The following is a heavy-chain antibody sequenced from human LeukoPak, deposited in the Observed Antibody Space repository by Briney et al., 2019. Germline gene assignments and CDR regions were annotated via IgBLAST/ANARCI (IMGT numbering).Heavy chain of an antibody. Sequence: GGSLRLSCAAAGFTFSSYGMSWVRQAPGKGLEWVSGLSYSGGRTYYADSVKGRFTISRDNSKNTLYLQMNSLRAEDTAVYYCAKDIVVVPAAAYYYYYYMDVWGKGTTVTISS. D-gene: IGHD2-2*01. CDR2: LSYSGGRT. CDR3: AKDIVVVPAAAYYYYYYMDV. CDR1: GFTFSSYG. J-gene: IGHJ6*03. V-gene: IGHV3-23*01.